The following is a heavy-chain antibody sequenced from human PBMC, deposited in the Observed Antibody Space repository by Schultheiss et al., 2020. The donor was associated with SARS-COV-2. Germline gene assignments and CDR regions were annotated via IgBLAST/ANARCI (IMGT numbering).Heavy chain of an antibody. Sequence: SETLSLTCAVYGGSFSGYYWSWIRQPPGKGLEWIGYIYYSGSTYYNPSLKSRVTISVDTSKNQFSLKLSSVTAADTAVYYCARGSHDFWSVINPHPYYFDYWGQGTLVTVSS. CDR2: IYYSGST. V-gene: IGHV4-34*09. CDR1: GGSFSGYY. D-gene: IGHD3-3*01. CDR3: ARGSHDFWSVINPHPYYFDY. J-gene: IGHJ4*02.